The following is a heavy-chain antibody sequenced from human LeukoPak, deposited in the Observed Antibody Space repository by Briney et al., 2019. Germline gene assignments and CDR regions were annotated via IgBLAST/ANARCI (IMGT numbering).Heavy chain of an antibody. CDR3: ASWGSSAFDY. D-gene: IGHD3-16*01. V-gene: IGHV4-61*02. CDR2: IYTSGST. CDR1: GGSISSGSYY. J-gene: IGHJ4*02. Sequence: SETLSLTCTVSGGSISSGSYYWSWIRQPAGKGLEWIGRIYTSGSTNYNPSLKSRVTISVDTSKNQFSLKLSSVTAADTAVYYCASWGSSAFDYWGQGTLVTVSS.